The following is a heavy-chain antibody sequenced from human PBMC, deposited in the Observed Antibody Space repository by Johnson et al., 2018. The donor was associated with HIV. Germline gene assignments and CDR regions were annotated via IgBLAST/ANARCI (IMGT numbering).Heavy chain of an antibody. J-gene: IGHJ3*02. D-gene: IGHD3-3*01. V-gene: IGHV3-15*01. Sequence: VRLVESGGGLVKPGGSLRLSCAASGFTFSDYYMSWIRQAPGKGLEWVGRIKGKSDGGTRDYAAPVKGRFTISRDNSENTLYLQMNSLRSEDTAVYYCARDRDNFWSGYPDAFDIWGQGTMVTVSS. CDR3: ARDRDNFWSGYPDAFDI. CDR2: IKGKSDGGTR. CDR1: GFTFSDYY.